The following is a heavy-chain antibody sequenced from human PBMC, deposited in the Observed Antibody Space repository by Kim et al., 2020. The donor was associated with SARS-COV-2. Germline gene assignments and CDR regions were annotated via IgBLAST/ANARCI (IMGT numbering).Heavy chain of an antibody. CDR1: GFTFSSYG. V-gene: IGHV3-33*06. D-gene: IGHD6-13*01. J-gene: IGHJ6*02. Sequence: GGSLRLSCAASGFTFSSYGMHWVRQAPGKGLEWVAVIWYDGSNKYYADSVKGRFTISRDNSKNTLYLQMNSLRAEDTAVYYCAKDGSSSWAPYYYYGMDVWGQGTTVTVSS. CDR2: IWYDGSNK. CDR3: AKDGSSSWAPYYYYGMDV.